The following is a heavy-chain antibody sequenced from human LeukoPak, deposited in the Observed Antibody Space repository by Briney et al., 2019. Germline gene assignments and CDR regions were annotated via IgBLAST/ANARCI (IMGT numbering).Heavy chain of an antibody. CDR1: GFTLSSYN. J-gene: IGHJ3*02. CDR3: VRPYYGSGSFRRLATFEN. V-gene: IGHV3-21*01. CDR2: ISSSGSYR. D-gene: IGHD3-10*01. Sequence: GGSLRLSCAASGFTLSSYNMNWVRQAPGRGLEWVSFISSSGSYRYHADSMKGRITISRDNAKNTLSLQMNSLRAEDSALYYCVRPYYGSGSFRRLATFENWGQGTMVTVSS.